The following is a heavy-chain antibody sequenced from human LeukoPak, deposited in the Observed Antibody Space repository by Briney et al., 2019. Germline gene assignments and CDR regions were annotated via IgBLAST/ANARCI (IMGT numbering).Heavy chain of an antibody. Sequence: ASVKVSCKASGGTFSSYTIGWVRQAPGQGLEWMGRIIPILGIANYAQKFQGRVTITADKSTSTAYMELSSLRSEDTAVYYCAKDSRYTTYDFWSGYTIDYWGQGTLVTVSS. CDR2: IIPILGIA. CDR3: AKDSRYTTYDFWSGYTIDY. D-gene: IGHD3-3*01. J-gene: IGHJ4*02. CDR1: GGTFSSYT. V-gene: IGHV1-69*04.